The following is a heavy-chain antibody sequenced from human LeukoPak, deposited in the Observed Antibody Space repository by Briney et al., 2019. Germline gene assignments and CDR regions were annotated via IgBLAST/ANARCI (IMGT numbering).Heavy chain of an antibody. Sequence: PGGSLRLSCAASGFTFSSYAMSWVRQAPGKGLEWVSGISLDGATTYYAGSVEGRFTISRDNSKNTLYLQMNSLRAEDTAVYYCARDYYGSGSYHYDYWGQGTLVTVSS. CDR2: ISLDGATT. V-gene: IGHV3-23*01. D-gene: IGHD3-10*01. J-gene: IGHJ4*02. CDR1: GFTFSSYA. CDR3: ARDYYGSGSYHYDY.